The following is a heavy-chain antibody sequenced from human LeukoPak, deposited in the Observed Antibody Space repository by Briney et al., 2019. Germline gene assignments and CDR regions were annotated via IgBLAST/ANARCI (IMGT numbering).Heavy chain of an antibody. CDR1: GFTFSTYA. CDR2: ISGSGDNT. D-gene: IGHD5-12*01. V-gene: IGHV3-23*01. J-gene: IGHJ4*02. Sequence: GGSLRLSCAASGFTFSTYAMSWVRQAPGKGLEWVAAISGSGDNTYYADSVKGRFTISRDNSENTSYLQLNSLRAEDTAIYYRAKLGVASIRDSWGQGTLVTVSS. CDR3: AKLGVASIRDS.